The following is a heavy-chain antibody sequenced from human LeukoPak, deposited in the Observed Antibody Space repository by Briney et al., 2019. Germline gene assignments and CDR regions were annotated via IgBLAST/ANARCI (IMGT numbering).Heavy chain of an antibody. J-gene: IGHJ6*03. Sequence: GGSLRLSCAASGFTFSNAWMSWVRQAPGKGLEWVGRIKSKTDGGTTDYAAPVKGRFTISRDDSKNTLYLQMNSLKTEDTAVYYCTTDPLYDFWSGYYSYHYYYYMDVWGKGTTVTVSS. CDR3: TTDPLYDFWSGYYSYHYYYYMDV. D-gene: IGHD3-3*01. V-gene: IGHV3-15*01. CDR1: GFTFSNAW. CDR2: IKSKTDGGTT.